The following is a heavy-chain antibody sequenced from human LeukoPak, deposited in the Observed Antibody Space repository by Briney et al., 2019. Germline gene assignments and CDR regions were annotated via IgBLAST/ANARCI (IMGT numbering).Heavy chain of an antibody. CDR1: GFTFSDYY. D-gene: IGHD3-10*01. CDR3: ARDFAREFTIDY. J-gene: IGHJ4*02. Sequence: PGGSLRLSCAVSGFTFSDYYMSWIRQAPGKGLEWVSYISSGGSTISHADSVKGRFTISRDNAKNSLFLQMNSLRAEDTAVYYCARDFAREFTIDYWGQGTLVTVSS. V-gene: IGHV3-11*04. CDR2: ISSGGSTI.